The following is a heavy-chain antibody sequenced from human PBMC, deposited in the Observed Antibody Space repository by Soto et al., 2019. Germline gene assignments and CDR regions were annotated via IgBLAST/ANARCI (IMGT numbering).Heavy chain of an antibody. Sequence: PSETLSLTCTVSGGSISSSSYYWGWIRQPPGKGLEWIGSIYYSGSTYYNPSLKSRVTISVDTSKNQFSLKLSSVTAADTAVYYCAISGENCSGGSCYYYYYGMDVWGQGTTVTVYS. CDR1: GGSISSSSYY. J-gene: IGHJ6*02. D-gene: IGHD2-15*01. CDR3: AISGENCSGGSCYYYYYGMDV. V-gene: IGHV4-39*01. CDR2: IYYSGST.